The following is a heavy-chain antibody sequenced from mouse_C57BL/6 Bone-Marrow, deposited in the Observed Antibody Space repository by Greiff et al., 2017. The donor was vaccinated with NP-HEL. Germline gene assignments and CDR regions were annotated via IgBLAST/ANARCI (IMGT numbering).Heavy chain of an antibody. D-gene: IGHD2-4*01. Sequence: VQLQQSGAELVRPGTSVKLSCKASGYTFTSYWMHWVKQRPGQGLEWIGVIDPSDSYTNYNQKFKGKATLTVDTSSSTAYMQLSSLTSEDSAVYYCARGDYDGYYAMDYWGQGTSVTVSS. CDR3: ARGDYDGYYAMDY. CDR1: GYTFTSYW. V-gene: IGHV1-59*01. CDR2: IDPSDSYT. J-gene: IGHJ4*01.